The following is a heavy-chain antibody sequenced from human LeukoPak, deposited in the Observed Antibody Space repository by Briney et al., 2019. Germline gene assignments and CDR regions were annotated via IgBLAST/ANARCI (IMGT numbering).Heavy chain of an antibody. V-gene: IGHV3-66*04. CDR1: GITVNSTY. D-gene: IGHD6-19*01. CDR2: AYSDGNT. CDR3: ARLFGSGWPGYFYYAMDV. J-gene: IGHJ6*02. Sequence: GGSLRLSCAASGITVNSTYISWVRQAPGKGLEWVSVAYSDGNTYYAGSVKGRFTISKDNSKNTLFLQMNSLRAEDTAVYYCARLFGSGWPGYFYYAMDVWGQGTTVAVSS.